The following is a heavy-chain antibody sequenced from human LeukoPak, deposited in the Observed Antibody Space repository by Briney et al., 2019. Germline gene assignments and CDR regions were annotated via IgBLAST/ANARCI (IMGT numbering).Heavy chain of an antibody. CDR2: INHSGST. Sequence: PSETLSLTCAVYGGSFSGYYWSWIRQPPGKGLEWIGEINHSGSTNYNPSLKSRVTISVDTSKNQFSLKLSSVTAADTAVYYCAKRKGLAPYSSDPNFDYWGQGTLVTVSS. CDR3: AKRKGLAPYSSDPNFDY. CDR1: GGSFSGYY. V-gene: IGHV4-34*01. D-gene: IGHD6-19*01. J-gene: IGHJ4*02.